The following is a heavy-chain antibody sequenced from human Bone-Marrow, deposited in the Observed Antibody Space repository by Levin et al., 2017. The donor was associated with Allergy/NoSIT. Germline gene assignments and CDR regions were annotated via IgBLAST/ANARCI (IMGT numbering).Heavy chain of an antibody. Sequence: GGSLRLSCAASGFIFSNYVMSWVRQAPGKGLEWVSTISASDSSTYYAESVKGRFTISRDNSKDTLYLQMNSLRAEDTALYYCAKDRVGVIDDAFDIWGRGTMVTVSA. D-gene: IGHD3-16*02. CDR1: GFIFSNYV. V-gene: IGHV3-23*01. J-gene: IGHJ3*02. CDR3: AKDRVGVIDDAFDI. CDR2: ISASDSST.